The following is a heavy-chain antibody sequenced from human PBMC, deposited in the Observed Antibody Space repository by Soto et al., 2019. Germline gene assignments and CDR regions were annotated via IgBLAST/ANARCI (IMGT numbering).Heavy chain of an antibody. D-gene: IGHD3-10*02. V-gene: IGHV3-7*03. CDR2: IRQDESEK. CDR1: GFTFTDYW. Sequence: EVQLVESGGGLVQPGGSLRLSCAASGFTFTDYWMSWVRQAPGKGLECVANIRQDESEKNYVDSVKGRFTISRDNAKNSLYLQMNSLRDEDTAVYYCARDKFIGSYYIRGVTYIFDSWGQGTQVTVSS. CDR3: ARDKFIGSYYIRGVTYIFDS. J-gene: IGHJ4*02.